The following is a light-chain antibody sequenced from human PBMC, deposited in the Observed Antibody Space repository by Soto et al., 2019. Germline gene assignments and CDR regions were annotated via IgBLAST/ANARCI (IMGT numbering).Light chain of an antibody. V-gene: IGKV3-15*01. J-gene: IGKJ1*01. CDR3: LQYDNWSPWT. Sequence: EVVMTQSPATLSVSSGERATLSCRASESVSTKLAWYQQKPGQAPRLLIYGASNRATGIPPMFSGSGSGTDFTLNNISLQSEDFAVYYCLQYDNWSPWTFGQGTKVEIK. CDR1: ESVSTK. CDR2: GAS.